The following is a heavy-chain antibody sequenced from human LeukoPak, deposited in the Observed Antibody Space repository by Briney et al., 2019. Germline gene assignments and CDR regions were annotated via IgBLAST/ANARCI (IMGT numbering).Heavy chain of an antibody. CDR3: ARDVAGSGSL. J-gene: IGHJ4*02. CDR1: GFTFSSYW. Sequence: GGTLRLSCAASGFTFSSYWMHWVRQAPGKGLVWVARINEHGSITDYADSVKDRFTGSRDNAWNTLYLQMKSLRAEDTAVYYCARDVAGSGSLWGEGTLMTVSS. D-gene: IGHD3-10*01. V-gene: IGHV3-74*01. CDR2: INEHGSIT.